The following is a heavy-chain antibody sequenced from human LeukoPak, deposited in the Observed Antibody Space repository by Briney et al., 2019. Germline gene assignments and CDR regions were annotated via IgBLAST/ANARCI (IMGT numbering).Heavy chain of an antibody. V-gene: IGHV3-11*01. J-gene: IGHJ6*02. CDR1: GFTFSDYY. Sequence: GGSLRLSCAASGFTFSDYYMSWIRQAPGKGLEWVSYISGSGSTIYYADSVKGRFTISRDNAKNSLYLQMNSLRAEDTAVYYCARDKDFWSGYHYYYYYGMDVWGQGTTVTVSS. CDR2: ISGSGSTI. D-gene: IGHD3-3*01. CDR3: ARDKDFWSGYHYYYYYGMDV.